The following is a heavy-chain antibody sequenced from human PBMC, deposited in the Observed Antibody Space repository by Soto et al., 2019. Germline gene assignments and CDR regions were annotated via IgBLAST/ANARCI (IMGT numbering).Heavy chain of an antibody. CDR3: ASGSYGSGSYSYSDY. J-gene: IGHJ4*02. V-gene: IGHV3-21*01. D-gene: IGHD3-10*01. Sequence: EVQLVESGGGLVKPGGSLRLSCAASGFTFSSYSMNWVRQAPGKGLEWVSSTSSQGGYIYYADSVKGRFTISRDNAKNSLSLQMNSLRAEDTAVYYCASGSYGSGSYSYSDYWGQGILVTVSS. CDR1: GFTFSSYS. CDR2: TSSQGGYI.